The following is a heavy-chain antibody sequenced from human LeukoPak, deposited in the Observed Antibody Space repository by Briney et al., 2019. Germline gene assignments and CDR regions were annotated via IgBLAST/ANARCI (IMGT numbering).Heavy chain of an antibody. Sequence: SRTLSLTCAISGDSVSSNSAAWNWIRQSPSRGLEWLGRTYYRSKWYNDYAVSVKSRITINPDTSKNQFSLQLNSVTPEDTAVYYCARDNLEWLPPYYYYYMDVWGKGTTVTVSS. CDR1: GDSVSSNSAA. CDR2: TYYRSKWYN. V-gene: IGHV6-1*01. CDR3: ARDNLEWLPPYYYYYMDV. D-gene: IGHD3-3*01. J-gene: IGHJ6*03.